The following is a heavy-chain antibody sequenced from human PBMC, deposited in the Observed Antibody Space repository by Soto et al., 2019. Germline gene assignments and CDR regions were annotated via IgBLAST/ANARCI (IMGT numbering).Heavy chain of an antibody. CDR2: IYYSGST. CDR3: ARDVGTIFGVVPYGMDV. J-gene: IGHJ6*02. V-gene: IGHV4-59*01. CDR1: GGSISSYY. D-gene: IGHD3-3*01. Sequence: SETLSLTCTVSGGSISSYYWSWIRQPPGKGLEWIGYIYYSGSTNYNPSLKSRVTISVDTSKNQFSLKLSSVTAADTAVYYCARDVGTIFGVVPYGMDVWGQGTTVTVSS.